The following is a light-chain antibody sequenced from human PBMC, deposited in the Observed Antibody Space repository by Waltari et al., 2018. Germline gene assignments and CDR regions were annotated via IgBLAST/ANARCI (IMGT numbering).Light chain of an antibody. V-gene: IGLV2-8*01. CDR3: SSYAGSNNLV. CDR1: SSDVGGYNY. CDR2: EVS. J-gene: IGLJ2*01. Sequence: QSALTQPPSASGSPGQSVTISCTGTSSDVGGYNYFSWYQQHPGKAPKLMIYEVSKRPAGVHDRFSGSRSGNTASLTVSGLQAEDEADYYCSSYAGSNNLVFGGGTKLTVL.